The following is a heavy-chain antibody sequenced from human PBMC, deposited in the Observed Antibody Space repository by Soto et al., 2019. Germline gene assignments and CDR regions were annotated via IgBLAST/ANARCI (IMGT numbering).Heavy chain of an antibody. Sequence: EVQLVESGGGLVQPGGSLRLSCAASGFTFSTYWMTWVRQPPGKGLEWVANMDQDGSERYYVDSVRGRFTLSRDNAKNSPYLQMNSLRAEDTAVYYCVCGGNFFIYWGQGTLVTVSP. CDR1: GFTFSTYW. CDR3: VCGGNFFIY. J-gene: IGHJ4*02. V-gene: IGHV3-7*01. D-gene: IGHD3-16*01. CDR2: MDQDGSER.